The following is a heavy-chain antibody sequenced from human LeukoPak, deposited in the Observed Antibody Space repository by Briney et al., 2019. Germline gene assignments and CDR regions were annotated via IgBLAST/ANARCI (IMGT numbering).Heavy chain of an antibody. D-gene: IGHD3-3*01. Sequence: PGGSLRLSCAASGFTFSSYSMNWVRQAPGKGLEWVSYISSSSSTIYYADSVKGRFTISRDNAKNSLYLQMNSLRAEDTAVYYCAKERAGSDQRFLGWFSPYYWGQGTLVTVSS. V-gene: IGHV3-48*01. CDR1: GFTFSSYS. CDR3: AKERAGSDQRFLGWFSPYY. CDR2: ISSSSSTI. J-gene: IGHJ4*02.